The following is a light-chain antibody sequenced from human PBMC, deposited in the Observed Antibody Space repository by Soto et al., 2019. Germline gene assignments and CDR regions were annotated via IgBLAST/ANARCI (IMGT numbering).Light chain of an antibody. J-gene: IGKJ3*01. CDR1: QSVSSSY. CDR2: GAS. Sequence: EIVLTQSPGTLSLSPGERATLSCRASQSVSSSYLAWYQQKPGQAPRLLIYGASSRATGIPDRFSGSGSGIDFPLTISRLEPEDFAVYHCQQYGISLQGFTFGPGTKVDIK. CDR3: QQYGISLQGFT. V-gene: IGKV3-20*01.